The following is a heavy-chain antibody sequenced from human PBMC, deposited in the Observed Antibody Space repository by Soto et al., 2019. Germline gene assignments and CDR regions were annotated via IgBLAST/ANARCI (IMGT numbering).Heavy chain of an antibody. CDR3: GRHGVGGRFEAAAFDI. J-gene: IGHJ3*02. CDR2: IYPGDSDT. Sequence: GESLKISCKGSGYSFTSYWIGWVRQMAGKGLEWMGIIYPGDSDTRYSPSFQGQVTISADKSISTAYLQGSSLKASDTAMYYCGRHGVGGRFEAAAFDIWGQGAMVTVSS. V-gene: IGHV5-51*01. CDR1: GYSFTSYW. D-gene: IGHD1-26*01.